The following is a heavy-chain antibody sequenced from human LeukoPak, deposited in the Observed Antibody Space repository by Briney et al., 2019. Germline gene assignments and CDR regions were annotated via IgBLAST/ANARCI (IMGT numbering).Heavy chain of an antibody. D-gene: IGHD5-12*01. V-gene: IGHV3-23*01. Sequence: GGSLRLSCAASGFTFSSYAMSWVRQAPGKGLEWVSAISGSGGSTYYADSVKGRFTISRDNAKKSLYLQMNSLRAEDTAVYYCASGEWLFDYWGQGTLVTVSS. CDR2: ISGSGGST. J-gene: IGHJ4*02. CDR3: ASGEWLFDY. CDR1: GFTFSSYA.